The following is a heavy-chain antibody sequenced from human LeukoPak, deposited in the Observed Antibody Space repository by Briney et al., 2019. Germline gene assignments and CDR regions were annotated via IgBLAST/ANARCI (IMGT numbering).Heavy chain of an antibody. CDR3: ARVSNDYDSSGYNWFDP. D-gene: IGHD3-22*01. CDR1: GFTFSSYA. J-gene: IGHJ5*02. CDR2: ISDSGGST. V-gene: IGHV3-23*01. Sequence: GGSLRLSCVASGFTFSSYAMSWVRQAPGKGLEWVSAISDSGGSTYYADSVTGRFTISRDNGKNSLYLQMNSLRAEDTAVYYCARVSNDYDSSGYNWFDPWGQGTLVTVSS.